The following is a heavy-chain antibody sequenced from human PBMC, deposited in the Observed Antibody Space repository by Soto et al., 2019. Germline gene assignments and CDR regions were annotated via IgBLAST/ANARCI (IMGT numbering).Heavy chain of an antibody. CDR1: GFTFSNAW. CDR3: ASEIQLWNEFDY. CDR2: IKTKTHGGTT. D-gene: IGHD5-18*01. J-gene: IGHJ4*02. V-gene: IGHV3-15*01. Sequence: EVQLVESGGGLVKPGRSLRLSCAVSGFTFSNAWMSWVRQAPGKGLEWVGRIKTKTHGGTTDYAAPVKGRFTISRDDSKNTVYLQMHSLKAEDTAVYFCASEIQLWNEFDYWGQGTLVTVSS.